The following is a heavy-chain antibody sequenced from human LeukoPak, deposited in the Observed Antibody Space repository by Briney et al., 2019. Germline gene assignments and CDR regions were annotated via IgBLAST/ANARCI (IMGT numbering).Heavy chain of an antibody. D-gene: IGHD2-21*01. Sequence: GASVKVSCKASGGTFSSYAISWVRQAPGQGLEWMGGIIPIFGTANYAQKFQGRVTITTDESTSTAYMELSSLRSEDTAVYYCARDHTGLFPSYYFDYWGQGTLVTVSS. CDR3: ARDHTGLFPSYYFDY. CDR2: IIPIFGTA. J-gene: IGHJ4*02. CDR1: GGTFSSYA. V-gene: IGHV1-69*05.